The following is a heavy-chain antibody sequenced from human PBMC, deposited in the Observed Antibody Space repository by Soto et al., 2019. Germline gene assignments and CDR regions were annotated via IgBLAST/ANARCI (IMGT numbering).Heavy chain of an antibody. CDR1: GYTFTQYD. J-gene: IGHJ4*02. CDR3: VRFASGGWYTGGY. V-gene: IGHV1-18*01. CDR2: ISPYSGNT. D-gene: IGHD6-19*01. Sequence: QIQLVQSGAEVKKPGTSVKVSCKASGYTFTQYDIGWVRQAPGQGLEWVGWISPYSGNTKYAQKVQGRVTLTTDTSMSTAYMELMSLRSDDTAVYYCVRFASGGWYTGGYWGQGTLVTVSS.